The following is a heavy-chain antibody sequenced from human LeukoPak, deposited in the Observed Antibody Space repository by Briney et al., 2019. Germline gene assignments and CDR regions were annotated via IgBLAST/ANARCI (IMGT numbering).Heavy chain of an antibody. CDR3: AKVMALRGYSYGYVDY. Sequence: GGSLRLSCAASGFTFSDYYMSWIRQAPGKGLEWVSAISGSGGSTYYADSVKGRFIISRDNSKNTQYLQMNSLRAEDTAVYYCAKVMALRGYSYGYVDYWGQGTLVTVSS. J-gene: IGHJ4*02. CDR2: ISGSGGST. CDR1: GFTFSDYY. V-gene: IGHV3-23*01. D-gene: IGHD5-18*01.